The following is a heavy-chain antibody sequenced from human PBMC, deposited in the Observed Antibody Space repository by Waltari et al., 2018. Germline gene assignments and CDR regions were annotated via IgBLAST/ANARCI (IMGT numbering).Heavy chain of an antibody. J-gene: IGHJ4*02. CDR3: ARVAAAGTGDYDY. Sequence: QVQLQESGPGLVKPSQTLSLTCTVSGGSIRSGGYYWSWIRQHPGKGLEWIGYIYYSGSTYYNPSLKSRVTISGDTSKNQFSLKLSSVTAADTAVYYCARVAAAGTGDYDYWGQGTLVTVSS. V-gene: IGHV4-31*03. CDR1: GGSIRSGGYY. CDR2: IYYSGST. D-gene: IGHD6-13*01.